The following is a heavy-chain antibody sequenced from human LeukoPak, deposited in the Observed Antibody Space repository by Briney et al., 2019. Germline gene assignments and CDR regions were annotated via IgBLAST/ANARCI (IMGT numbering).Heavy chain of an antibody. V-gene: IGHV3-74*03. CDR2: IGGDGSRT. Sequence: QAGGSLRLSCAASGFTLSSYWMHWVRQAPGKGLVWVSCIGGDGSRTEYADSVKGRFTISRDNTRNTLYLQMNGLRAEDTAVYYCTRDWRNKGLDVWGQGTTVTVSS. CDR1: GFTLSSYW. CDR3: TRDWRNKGLDV. D-gene: IGHD1/OR15-1a*01. J-gene: IGHJ6*02.